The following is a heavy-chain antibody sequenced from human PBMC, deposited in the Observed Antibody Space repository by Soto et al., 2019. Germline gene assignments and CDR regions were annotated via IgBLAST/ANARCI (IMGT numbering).Heavy chain of an antibody. V-gene: IGHV3-30*18. CDR3: AKDLYMTTDYGMDV. CDR2: ISYDGSNK. CDR1: GFTFSSYG. J-gene: IGHJ6*02. D-gene: IGHD4-4*01. Sequence: GGSLRLSCAASGFTFSSYGMHWVRQAPGKGLEWVAVISYDGSNKYYADSVKGRFTISRDNSKNTLYLQMNSLRAEDTAVYYCAKDLYMTTDYGMDVWGQGTTVTVSS.